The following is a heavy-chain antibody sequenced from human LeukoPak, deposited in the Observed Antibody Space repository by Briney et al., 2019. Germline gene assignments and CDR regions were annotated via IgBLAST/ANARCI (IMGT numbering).Heavy chain of an antibody. CDR1: GYTFTSYY. D-gene: IGHD3-22*01. J-gene: IGHJ5*02. Sequence: ASVKVSCKASGYTFTSYYMHWVRQAPGQGLEWMGIVNPSGGSTNYAQKFQGRVTMTRDTSTSTVYMELSSLRSEDTAVYYCARVRKRITMIVVTKAEGWFDPWGQGTLVTVSS. V-gene: IGHV1-46*01. CDR3: ARVRKRITMIVVTKAEGWFDP. CDR2: VNPSGGST.